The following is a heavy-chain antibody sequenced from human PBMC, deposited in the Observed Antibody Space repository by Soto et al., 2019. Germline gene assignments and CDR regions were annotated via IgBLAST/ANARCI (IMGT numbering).Heavy chain of an antibody. V-gene: IGHV4-59*01. CDR3: ARDQLGYCTTTTCYNGLDP. Sequence: SETLSLTCIVSGGSISSYYWSWIRQPPGKGLEWIGYVHYSGSTNYNSSLKSRVTISVDMSKNQFSLRLRSVTAADTAVYYCARDQLGYCTTTTCYNGLDPWGQGTLVTVSS. D-gene: IGHD2-2*01. J-gene: IGHJ5*02. CDR1: GGSISSYY. CDR2: VHYSGST.